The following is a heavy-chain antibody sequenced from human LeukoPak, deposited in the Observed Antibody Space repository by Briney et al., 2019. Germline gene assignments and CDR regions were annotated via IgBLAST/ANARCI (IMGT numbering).Heavy chain of an antibody. CDR2: ISSSSSTT. CDR3: ARDSRFKGTVVTYFDY. CDR1: GFTFSSYS. J-gene: IGHJ4*02. V-gene: IGHV3-48*04. Sequence: PEGSLRLSCAASGFTFSSYSMIWARQAPGKGLEWVTYISSSSSTTYYADSVKGRFTISRENAKNSLYLQMNSLRAEDTAVYYCARDSRFKGTVVTYFDYWGQGTLVTVSS. D-gene: IGHD4-23*01.